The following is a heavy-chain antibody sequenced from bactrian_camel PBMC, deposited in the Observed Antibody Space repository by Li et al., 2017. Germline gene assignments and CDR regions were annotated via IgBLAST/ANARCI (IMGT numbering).Heavy chain of an antibody. V-gene: IGHV3S31*01. CDR2: INSGGIMQ. CDR1: GFTFSNYA. J-gene: IGHJ4*01. D-gene: IGHD1*01. Sequence: VQLVESGGGLVQPGGSLRLSCAASGFTFSNYAMSWVRQGPGKPLERVAAINSGGIMQYYADSVKGRFTISHDNAKNSVDLQMNSLKPDDMAVYYCAATGQMLSVAGCRTQGTQVTVS.